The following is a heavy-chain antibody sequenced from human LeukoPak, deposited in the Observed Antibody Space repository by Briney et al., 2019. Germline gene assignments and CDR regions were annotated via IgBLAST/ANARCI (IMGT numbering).Heavy chain of an antibody. CDR2: INPSGGNT. D-gene: IGHD3-22*01. CDR1: GYTFTSYY. J-gene: IGHJ4*02. Sequence: ASVKVSCKASGYTFTSYYMHLVRQAPGQGLEWMGIINPSGGNTSYAQKFHGRVTMTRDTSTSTVYMELSSLRSEDTAVYYCARAWSYDSSGYYYHFDYWGQGTLVTVSS. CDR3: ARAWSYDSSGYYYHFDY. V-gene: IGHV1-46*01.